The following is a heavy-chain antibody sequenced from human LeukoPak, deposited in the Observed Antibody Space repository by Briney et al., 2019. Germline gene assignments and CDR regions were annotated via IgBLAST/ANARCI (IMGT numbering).Heavy chain of an antibody. D-gene: IGHD3/OR15-3a*01. CDR2: VSSDASNT. V-gene: IGHV3-74*03. Sequence: PGGSLRLSCAASGFTFGNYWMHWVRQAPGKGLVWVSGVSSDASNTKYADSVKGRFTISRDNAENTLYLQMSSLRADDTAVYFCVRFNAIWTGNNPLWGQGTLVTVSS. CDR3: VRFNAIWTGNNPL. CDR1: GFTFGNYW. J-gene: IGHJ4*02.